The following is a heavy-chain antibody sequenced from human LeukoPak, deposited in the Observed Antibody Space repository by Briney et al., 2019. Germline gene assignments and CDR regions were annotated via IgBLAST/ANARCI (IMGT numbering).Heavy chain of an antibody. D-gene: IGHD3-16*02. V-gene: IGHV3-23*01. CDR3: AKRKITFGGVIVHPFDY. CDR1: GFTFSSYA. Sequence: GGSLRLSCAASGFTFSSYAMSWVRQAPGKGLEWGSAISGSGGSTYYADSVKGRFTISRDNSKNTLYLQMNSLRAEDTAVYYCAKRKITFGGVIVHPFDYWGQGTLVTVSS. J-gene: IGHJ4*02. CDR2: ISGSGGST.